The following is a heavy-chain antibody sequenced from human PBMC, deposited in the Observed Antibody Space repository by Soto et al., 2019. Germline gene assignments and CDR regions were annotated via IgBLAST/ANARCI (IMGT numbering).Heavy chain of an antibody. J-gene: IGHJ4*02. V-gene: IGHV3-20*04. CDR2: INWNGGST. CDR1: GFTFDDYG. Sequence: GGSLGLSCAGSGFTFDDYGVTWVRQTPGKGLEWVSSINWNGGSTGYADSVKGRFTISRDNDKNSLYLQMNSLRAEDTALYYCARGRSSVSHFDYWGRGALVTVSS. CDR3: ARGRSSVSHFDY. D-gene: IGHD1-26*01.